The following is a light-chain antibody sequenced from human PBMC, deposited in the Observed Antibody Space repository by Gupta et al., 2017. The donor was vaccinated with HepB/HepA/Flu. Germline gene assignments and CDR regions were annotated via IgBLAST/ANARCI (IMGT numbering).Light chain of an antibody. J-gene: IGKJ1*01. Sequence: DGVMTHLRRSLPVTRRQPASISCRSTQSRVHSDGNNYLNWFLQRPGQSPRRLISQGSNRDSGVPDRFSGSGSGSEFTLKISSVEAEDVGVYYCSQGKQWPWTFGQGTKVETK. CDR3: SQGKQWPWT. CDR1: QSRVHSDGNNY. CDR2: QGS. V-gene: IGKV2-30*02.